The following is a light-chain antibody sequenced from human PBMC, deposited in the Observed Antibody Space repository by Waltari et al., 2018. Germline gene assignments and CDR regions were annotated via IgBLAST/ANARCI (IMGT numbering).Light chain of an antibody. CDR3: MQGSHWPYT. J-gene: IGKJ2*01. Sequence: VVLTQSPLSLPVTLEPPASFPSRSRQSLVYSDGNIYLNWFQQRPGQSPRRLIYEVSNRDSGVPDRFSGSGSGTEFTLRISRVEAEDVAFYYCMQGSHWPYTFGQGTKLEIK. CDR1: QSLVYSDGNIY. CDR2: EVS. V-gene: IGKV2-30*01.